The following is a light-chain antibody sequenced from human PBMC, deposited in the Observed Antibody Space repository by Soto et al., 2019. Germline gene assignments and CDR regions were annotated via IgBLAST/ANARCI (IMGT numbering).Light chain of an antibody. Sequence: EIVLTQSPGTLSLSPGERATLSCRASQSISDSLAWYQQKPGQAPRLLIYGASSRATGIPDKFSGSGSGTDFTLIISRLEPQDFAVYSCQQYGSSPPTFGQGTRWIS. V-gene: IGKV3-20*01. J-gene: IGKJ1*01. CDR2: GAS. CDR1: QSISDS. CDR3: QQYGSSPPT.